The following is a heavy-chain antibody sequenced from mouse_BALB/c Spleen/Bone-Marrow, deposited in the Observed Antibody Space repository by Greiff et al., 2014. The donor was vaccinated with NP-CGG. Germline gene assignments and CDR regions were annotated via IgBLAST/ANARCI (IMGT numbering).Heavy chain of an antibody. CDR3: ARGGRLTGYYFDY. D-gene: IGHD4-1*01. V-gene: IGHV1-80*01. CDR1: GYAFSSYW. J-gene: IGHJ2*01. Sequence: QVQLQQSGAELVRPGSSVKISCKASGYAFSSYWMDWVKQRPGQGLEWIGQIYPGDGDTNYNGNFKDKATLTTDKFSTTAYMQLSSLTSEDSAVYFCARGGRLTGYYFDYWGQGTTLTVSS. CDR2: IYPGDGDT.